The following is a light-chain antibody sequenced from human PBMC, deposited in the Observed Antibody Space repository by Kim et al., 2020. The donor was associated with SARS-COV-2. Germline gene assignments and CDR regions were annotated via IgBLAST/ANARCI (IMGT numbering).Light chain of an antibody. CDR2: RAS. V-gene: IGKV1-5*03. CDR1: QNIRRW. CDR3: QQYDTYSWT. Sequence: SASVGDRVIIPCRASQNIRRWLAWYQQKPGTAPKLLVYRASTLESGVASRFRGSGSGTEFTLTISSLQPDDSATYYCQQYDTYSWTFGQGTKVEI. J-gene: IGKJ1*01.